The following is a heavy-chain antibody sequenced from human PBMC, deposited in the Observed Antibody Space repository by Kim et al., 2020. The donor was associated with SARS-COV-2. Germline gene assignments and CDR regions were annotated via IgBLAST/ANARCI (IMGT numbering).Heavy chain of an antibody. V-gene: IGHV3-73*01. J-gene: IGHJ3*02. D-gene: IGHD6-13*01. CDR3: TRVNPIAGCWYDAFDI. Sequence: SVKHRFTISRDDSKNTAYLQMNSLKTEETAVYYCTRVNPIAGCWYDAFDIWGQGTMVTVSS.